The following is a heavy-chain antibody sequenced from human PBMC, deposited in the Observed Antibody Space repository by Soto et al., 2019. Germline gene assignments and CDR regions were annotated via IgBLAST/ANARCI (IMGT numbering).Heavy chain of an antibody. J-gene: IGHJ3*02. CDR3: ARSLLSGAFDI. CDR1: GGSFSGYY. V-gene: IGHV4-34*01. Sequence: SETLSLTCAVYGGSFSGYYWSLIRQPPGKGLEWIGEINHSGSTNYNPSLKSRVTISVDTSKNQFSLKLSSVTAADTAVYYCARSLLSGAFDIWGQGTMVTVSS. CDR2: INHSGST. D-gene: IGHD3-10*02.